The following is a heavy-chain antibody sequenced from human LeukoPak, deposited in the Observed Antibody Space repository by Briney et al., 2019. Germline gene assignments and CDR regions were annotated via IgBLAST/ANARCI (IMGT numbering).Heavy chain of an antibody. CDR1: GFTFSSYE. CDR3: ARLAPYYYDSSGYYHNDDY. D-gene: IGHD3-22*01. V-gene: IGHV3-48*03. Sequence: GGSLRLSCAASGFTFSSYEMNWVRQAPGKGLEWVSYISSSGSTIYYADSVKGRFTISRDNAKNTLFLQMNSLRAEDTAMYYCARLAPYYYDSSGYYHNDDYWGQGTLVTVSS. J-gene: IGHJ4*02. CDR2: ISSSGSTI.